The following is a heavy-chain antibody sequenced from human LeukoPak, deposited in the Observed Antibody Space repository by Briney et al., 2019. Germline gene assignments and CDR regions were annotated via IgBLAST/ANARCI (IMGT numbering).Heavy chain of an antibody. CDR3: AKEIGYCSGGSCYYYYYGMDV. Sequence: GGSLRLSCAASGFTFDDYAMPWVRQAPGKGLEWVSGISWNSGSIGYADSVKGRFTISRDNAKNSLYLQMNSLRAEDTALYYCAKEIGYCSGGSCYYYYYGMDVWGQGTTVTVSS. CDR2: ISWNSGSI. CDR1: GFTFDDYA. D-gene: IGHD2-15*01. J-gene: IGHJ6*02. V-gene: IGHV3-9*01.